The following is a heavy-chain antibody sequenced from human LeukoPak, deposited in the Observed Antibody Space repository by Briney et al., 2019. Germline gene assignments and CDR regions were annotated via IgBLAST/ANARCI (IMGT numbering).Heavy chain of an antibody. CDR3: ARSLSPIMLHRCFDL. V-gene: IGHV4-59*01. CDR1: GGSISSYY. CDR2: IYYSGST. D-gene: IGHD2-8*01. J-gene: IGHJ2*01. Sequence: SETLSLTCTVSGGSISSYYWSWIRQPPGKGLEWIGYIYYSGSTNYNPSLKSRVTISVDTSKNQFSQKLSSVTAADTAVYYCARSLSPIMLHRCFDLWGRGALVTVS.